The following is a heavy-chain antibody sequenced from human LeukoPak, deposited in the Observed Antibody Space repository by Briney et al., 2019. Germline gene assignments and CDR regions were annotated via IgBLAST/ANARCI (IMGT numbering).Heavy chain of an antibody. V-gene: IGHV3-30*04. Sequence: AGNLRLSCAASGFTFSTIGLHWVRQAPGKGLEWVAMISPDGSRTFYTDSIKGRFTISRDNSNNTLYLQMNSVRLEDTALYYCATEGEEWTNFDYWGQGTLVTVSA. D-gene: IGHD3-3*01. CDR1: GFTFSTIG. CDR3: ATEGEEWTNFDY. J-gene: IGHJ4*02. CDR2: ISPDGSRT.